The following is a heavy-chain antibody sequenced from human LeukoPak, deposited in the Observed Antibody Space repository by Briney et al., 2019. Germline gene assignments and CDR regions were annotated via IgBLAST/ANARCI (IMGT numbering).Heavy chain of an antibody. V-gene: IGHV1-69*13. CDR2: IIPIFGTA. J-gene: IGHJ4*02. D-gene: IGHD2-2*01. CDR1: GGTFSSYA. Sequence: SVKVSCKASGGTFSSYAISWVRQAPGQGLEWMEGIIPIFGTANYAQKFQGRVTITADESTSTAFMELSSLRSEDTAVFYCARVSAYCTSTICHDYWGRGTLVTVSS. CDR3: ARVSAYCTSTICHDY.